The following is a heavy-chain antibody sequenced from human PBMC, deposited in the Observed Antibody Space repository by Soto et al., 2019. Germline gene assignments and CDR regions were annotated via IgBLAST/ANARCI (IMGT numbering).Heavy chain of an antibody. J-gene: IGHJ4*02. CDR2: ISGSGGST. Sequence: EVQLLESGGGLVQPGGSLRLSCAASGITFSSYAMSWVRQAPGKGLEWVSSISGSGGSTYYADSVKGRFTISRDNSKNTLDLQMNSLTAEDTAVYYCAKSSGSSWHYYDYWGQGTLVTVSS. D-gene: IGHD6-13*01. CDR3: AKSSGSSWHYYDY. CDR1: GITFSSYA. V-gene: IGHV3-23*01.